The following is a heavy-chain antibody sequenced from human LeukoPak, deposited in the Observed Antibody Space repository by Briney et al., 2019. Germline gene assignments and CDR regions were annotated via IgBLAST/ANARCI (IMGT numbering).Heavy chain of an antibody. CDR2: ISYDGTNK. D-gene: IGHD3-10*01. Sequence: GGSLRLSCAASGFTFSSYTMHWVRQAPGKGLEWVALISYDGTNKYYADSVKGRFTISRDNSENTLYLQMNSLRTEDTAVYYCARDLGFGEIGFDPWGQGTLVTVSS. J-gene: IGHJ5*02. CDR1: GFTFSSYT. V-gene: IGHV3-30-3*01. CDR3: ARDLGFGEIGFDP.